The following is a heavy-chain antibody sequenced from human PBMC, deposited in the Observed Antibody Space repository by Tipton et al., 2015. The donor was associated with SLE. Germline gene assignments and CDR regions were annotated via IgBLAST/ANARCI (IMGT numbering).Heavy chain of an antibody. CDR1: GGSVSSGSYY. Sequence: TLSLTCTVSGGSVSSGSYYWSWIRQPPGKGLEWIGYIYYSGGTYYNPSLKSRVTISVDTSKNQFSLKLSSVTAADTAVYYCARDRRGGYGDSRGGAFDIWGQGTMVTVSS. J-gene: IGHJ3*02. CDR2: IYYSGGT. V-gene: IGHV4-31*03. CDR3: ARDRRGGYGDSRGGAFDI. D-gene: IGHD4-17*01.